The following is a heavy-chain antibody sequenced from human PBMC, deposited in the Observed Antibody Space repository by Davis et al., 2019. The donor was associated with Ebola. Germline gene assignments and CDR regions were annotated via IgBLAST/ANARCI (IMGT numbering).Heavy chain of an antibody. J-gene: IGHJ4*02. CDR2: VFYIGSA. D-gene: IGHD1-26*01. V-gene: IGHV4-59*01. CDR1: GASITTYY. CDR3: ARGLKAVGGRAYDF. Sequence: SETLSPTCTVPGASITTYYWSWIRQPPGKGLEWIGYVFYIGSANYNPSLMSRVSISVDTSKNQFSLRLDSVTAADTAIYYCARGLKAVGGRAYDFWGQGTLVTVSS.